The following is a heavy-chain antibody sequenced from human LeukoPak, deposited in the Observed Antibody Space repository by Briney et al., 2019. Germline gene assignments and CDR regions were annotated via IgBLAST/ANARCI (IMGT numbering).Heavy chain of an antibody. CDR1: GGSISGHH. D-gene: IGHD6-13*01. Sequence: NPSETLSLTCTVSGGSISGHHCGWIRQPPGKGLEWLGYIDYTGSTSYNPSPESRVTISLDMSKNQLSLRLSSMTSADTAVYYCARGRLSGSSHFDHWGQGTLVTVSS. CDR3: ARGRLSGSSHFDH. J-gene: IGHJ4*02. V-gene: IGHV4-59*11. CDR2: IDYTGST.